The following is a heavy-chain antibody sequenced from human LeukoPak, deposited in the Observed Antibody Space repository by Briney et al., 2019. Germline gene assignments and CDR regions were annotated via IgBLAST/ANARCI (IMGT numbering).Heavy chain of an antibody. CDR1: GGTFSNYA. J-gene: IGHJ4*02. V-gene: IGHV1-69*13. D-gene: IGHD6-19*01. CDR2: ILPIFDTG. Sequence: ASVKVSCKASGGTFSNYAISWVRQAPGQGLEWMGGILPIFDTGNYAQKFQGRVTVTADASTSTAYMELSRLRSDDTAVYYCARARSSGWYVDFDYWGQGTLVTVSS. CDR3: ARARSSGWYVDFDY.